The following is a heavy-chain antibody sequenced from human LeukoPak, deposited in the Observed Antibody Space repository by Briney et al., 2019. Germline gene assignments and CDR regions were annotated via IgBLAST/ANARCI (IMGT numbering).Heavy chain of an antibody. CDR2: ISVDGAGT. Sequence: GGSLRLSCAASGFRFDDYAMHWVRQAPEKGLEWVSLISVDGAGTYYADSVKGRFTISRDNRKNSLYLQINSLRTADSAFYYCAKDFFSKSSGYYGPANCWGQGTLVTVSS. D-gene: IGHD3-22*01. CDR3: AKDFFSKSSGYYGPANC. J-gene: IGHJ4*02. CDR1: GFRFDDYA. V-gene: IGHV3-43*02.